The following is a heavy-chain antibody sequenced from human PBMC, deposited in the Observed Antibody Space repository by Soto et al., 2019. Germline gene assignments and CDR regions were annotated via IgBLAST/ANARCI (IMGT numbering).Heavy chain of an antibody. D-gene: IGHD2-15*01. V-gene: IGHV3-21*01. J-gene: IGHJ4*02. CDR3: VTGWSEY. CDR2: ISSRSDI. Sequence: PGGSLRLSCVGSGFTFSTYSINWVRQAPGKGLEWVSSISSRSDIYYADSVKGRFTISRDNAKNMLYLQMNSLRAEDTALYYCVTGWSEYWGRGTLVTVSS. CDR1: GFTFSTYS.